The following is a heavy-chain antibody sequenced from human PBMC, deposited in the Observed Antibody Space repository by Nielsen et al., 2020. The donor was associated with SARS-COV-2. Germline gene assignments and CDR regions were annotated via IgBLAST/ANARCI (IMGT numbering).Heavy chain of an antibody. D-gene: IGHD3-10*01. V-gene: IGHV1-3*01. CDR3: ARNVNYGSGSYYNVGLDP. CDR2: INAGNGNT. CDR1: GYTFTSYA. Sequence: ASVKVSCKASGYTFTSYAMHWVRQAPGQRLEWMGWINAGNGNTKYSQKFQGRVTITRDTSASTAYMELSSLRSEDTAVYYCARNVNYGSGSYYNVGLDPWGQGTLVTVSS. J-gene: IGHJ5*02.